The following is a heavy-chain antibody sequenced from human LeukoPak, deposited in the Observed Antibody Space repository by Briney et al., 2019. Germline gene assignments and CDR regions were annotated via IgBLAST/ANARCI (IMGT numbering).Heavy chain of an antibody. Sequence: SETLSLTCTVSGGSISSSSYYWGWIRQPPGKGLEWIGSIYYSGSTYYNPSLKSRVTISVDTSKNQFSLKLSSVTAADTAVYYCARGGDSSGWDLDYWGQGTLVTVSS. CDR3: ARGGDSSGWDLDY. J-gene: IGHJ4*02. V-gene: IGHV4-39*01. CDR1: GGSISSSSYY. D-gene: IGHD6-19*01. CDR2: IYYSGST.